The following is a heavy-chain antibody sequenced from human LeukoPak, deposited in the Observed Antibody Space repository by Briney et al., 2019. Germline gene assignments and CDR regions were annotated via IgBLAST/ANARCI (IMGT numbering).Heavy chain of an antibody. CDR3: ATYRRGQYDSSGYYYFDY. CDR2: ISDSGDST. Sequence: PGGSLRLSCAASGFTFRSFAMSWVRQAPGKGLEWVSSISDSGDSTYYADSVKGRLTISRDNSKNTLFLQMNSLRGEDRAVYYCATYRRGQYDSSGYYYFDYWGQGTLVTVSS. CDR1: GFTFRSFA. D-gene: IGHD3-22*01. V-gene: IGHV3-23*01. J-gene: IGHJ4*02.